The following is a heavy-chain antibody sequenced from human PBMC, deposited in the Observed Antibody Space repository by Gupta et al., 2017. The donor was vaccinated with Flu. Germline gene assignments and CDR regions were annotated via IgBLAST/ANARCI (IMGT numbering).Heavy chain of an antibody. J-gene: IGHJ6*02. V-gene: IGHV3-23*01. Sequence: EVQLLESGGGLVQPGGSLRLSCAASGFTFSSYAMSWVRQAPGKGLEWVSAIMGSGGSTYYADSVKGQFTISRDNSKNTLYLQMNSLRAEDTAVYYCAKELHSSSSHCYYYGMDVWGQGTTVTVSS. CDR1: GFTFSSYA. CDR2: IMGSGGST. CDR3: AKELHSSSSHCYYYGMDV. D-gene: IGHD6-6*01.